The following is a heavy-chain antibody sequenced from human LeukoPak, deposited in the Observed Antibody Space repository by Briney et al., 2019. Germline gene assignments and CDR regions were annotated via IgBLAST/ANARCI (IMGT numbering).Heavy chain of an antibody. CDR2: TSYDGSNQ. D-gene: IGHD6-13*01. J-gene: IGHJ4*02. CDR3: ATCSSWYSPQPFDY. V-gene: IGHV3-30*03. CDR1: GFTFSSHG. Sequence: PGGSLRLSCAASGFTFSSHGMHWVRQAPGKGLEWVAVTSYDGSNQYYADSVKGRFTISRDNSKNTLYLQMNSLRAEDSAVFYCATCSSWYSPQPFDYWGQGTLVTVSS.